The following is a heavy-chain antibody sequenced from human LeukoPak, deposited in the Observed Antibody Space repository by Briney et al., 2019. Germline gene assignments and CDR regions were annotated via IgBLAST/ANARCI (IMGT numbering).Heavy chain of an antibody. Sequence: PSETLSLTXTVSGGSISSSSYYWGWIRQPPGKGLEWIGSIYYSGSTYYNPSLKSRVTISVDTSKNQFSLKLSSVTAADTAVYYCARLPQSGENFDYWGQGTLVTVSS. CDR1: GGSISSSSYY. CDR2: IYYSGST. V-gene: IGHV4-39*01. D-gene: IGHD3-3*01. J-gene: IGHJ4*02. CDR3: ARLPQSGENFDY.